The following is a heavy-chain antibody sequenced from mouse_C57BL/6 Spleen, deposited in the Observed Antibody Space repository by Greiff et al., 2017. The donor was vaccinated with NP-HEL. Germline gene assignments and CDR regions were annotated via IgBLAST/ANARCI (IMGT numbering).Heavy chain of an antibody. CDR2: IYYSGTI. Sequence: VQLKESGPGLVKPSQTVFLTCTVTGISITTGNYRWSWIRQFPGNKLEWIGYIYYSGTITYNPSLTSRTTITRDTPKNQFLLEMNSLTAEDTATYYCAREDYYGKRYFDVWGTGTTVTVSS. CDR3: AREDYYGKRYFDV. CDR1: GISITTGNYR. J-gene: IGHJ1*03. V-gene: IGHV3-5*01. D-gene: IGHD2-1*01.